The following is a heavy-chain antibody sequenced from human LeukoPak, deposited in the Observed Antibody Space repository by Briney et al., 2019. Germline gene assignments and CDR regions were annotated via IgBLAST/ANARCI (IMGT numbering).Heavy chain of an antibody. D-gene: IGHD3-16*02. Sequence: GASVQVSCKAGGNTFAGFYIHWVRLTRGQGLEWMGWLNPNSGATKYAAKFQGKFTMTRHMSVKTAYMDINSLTSDDTAVYFCAIGSANYRQKGDAFDIWGQGTMVTVSS. CDR2: LNPNSGAT. CDR1: GNTFAGFY. J-gene: IGHJ3*02. V-gene: IGHV1-2*02. CDR3: AIGSANYRQKGDAFDI.